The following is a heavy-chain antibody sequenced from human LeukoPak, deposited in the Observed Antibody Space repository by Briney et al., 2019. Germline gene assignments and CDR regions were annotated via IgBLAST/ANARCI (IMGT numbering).Heavy chain of an antibody. D-gene: IGHD2-21*01. CDR1: GFTFSTYS. Sequence: GRSLRLSCAASGFTFSTYSMNWVRQAPGKGLEWGASISSNSINIGYADSVKGRFTISRDNAENSLYLQMNNLRDEDTAVYYCARYETVSRIPLEYWGQGTLVTVSS. CDR3: ARYETVSRIPLEY. J-gene: IGHJ4*02. CDR2: ISSNSINI. V-gene: IGHV3-21*01.